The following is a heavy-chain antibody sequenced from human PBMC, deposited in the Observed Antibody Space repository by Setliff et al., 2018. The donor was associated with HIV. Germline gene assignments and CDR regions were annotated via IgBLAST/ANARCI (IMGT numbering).Heavy chain of an antibody. CDR3: ARDSVAWVTELGILGY. J-gene: IGHJ4*02. V-gene: IGHV3-30*03. D-gene: IGHD3-3*01. CDR2: VSYDAERK. CDR1: GFTFRHYA. Sequence: PGGSLRLSCEASGFTFRHYAMHWVRQAPGKGLEWVAVVSYDAERKYYADSVKGRFTISRDNPRNTVYLQMTGLRLDDTAVYYCARDSVAWVTELGILGYWGQGTLVTAPQ.